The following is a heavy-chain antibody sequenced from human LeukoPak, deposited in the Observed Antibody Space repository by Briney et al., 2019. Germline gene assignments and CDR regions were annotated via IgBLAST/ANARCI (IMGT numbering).Heavy chain of an antibody. CDR2: ISGSGGST. J-gene: IGHJ4*02. V-gene: IGHV3-23*01. CDR1: GFTFSSYA. D-gene: IGHD2-21*02. Sequence: PGGSLRLSCAASGFTFSSYAMSWVRQAPGKGLEWVSAISGSGGSTYYADSVKGRFTISRDNSKNTLYLQLNSLRAEDTAVYYCAKANMGGGVTLKFDYWGQGTLVTVSS. CDR3: AKANMGGGVTLKFDY.